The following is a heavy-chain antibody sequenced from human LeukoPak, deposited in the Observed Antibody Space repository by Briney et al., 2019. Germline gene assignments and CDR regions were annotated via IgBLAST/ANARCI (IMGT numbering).Heavy chain of an antibody. CDR3: AKAGYSSSWYGGWPFGP. CDR1: GLAFDDYA. CDR2: ISWNSGSI. D-gene: IGHD6-13*01. J-gene: IGHJ5*02. Sequence: GGSLRLSCAASGLAFDDYAMHWGRQAPGEGLEWVSGISWNSGSIAYADSVRGRSTISRDNAKNSLYLQMNSLRAEDTALYYRAKAGYSSSWYGGWPFGPWGEGTLVTVSS. V-gene: IGHV3-9*01.